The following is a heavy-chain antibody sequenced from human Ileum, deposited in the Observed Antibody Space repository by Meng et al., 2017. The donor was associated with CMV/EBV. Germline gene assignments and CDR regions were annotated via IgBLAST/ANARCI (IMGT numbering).Heavy chain of an antibody. D-gene: IGHD6-13*01. Sequence: SGFTFTNAWMSWVRQAPGKGLEWVDRIKSKTAGGTTDYAAPAKGRFTISRDDSKNTLYLQMNSLKPEDTAVYYCSTDSLAAAGTEDGWGQGTLVTVSS. V-gene: IGHV3-15*01. CDR1: GFTFTNAW. CDR3: STDSLAAAGTEDG. J-gene: IGHJ4*02. CDR2: IKSKTAGGTT.